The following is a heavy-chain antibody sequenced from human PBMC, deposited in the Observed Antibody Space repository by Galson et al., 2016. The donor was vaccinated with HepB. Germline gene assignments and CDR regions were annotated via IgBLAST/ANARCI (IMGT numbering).Heavy chain of an antibody. V-gene: IGHV1-24*01. Sequence: SVKVSCKVSGYTLTELSMHWVRQAPGKGLEWMGGFDPEDGETIYAQKFQGRVTMTEDTSTDTAYMELSSLRSEDTDVYYCATGEQLERRPDMRTPHPHLDPWGQGTLVTVSS. CDR1: GYTLTELS. D-gene: IGHD1-1*01. CDR3: ATGEQLERRPDMRTPHPHLDP. CDR2: FDPEDGET. J-gene: IGHJ5*02.